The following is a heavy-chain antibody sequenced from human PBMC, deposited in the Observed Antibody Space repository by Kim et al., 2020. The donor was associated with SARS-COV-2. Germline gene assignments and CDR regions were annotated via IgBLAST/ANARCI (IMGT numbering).Heavy chain of an antibody. Sequence: YAASVKGRFTISRDDSKSIAYLQMNSLKTEDTAVYYCTRDKRQQLVQDYWGQGTLVTVSS. V-gene: IGHV3-49*02. CDR3: TRDKRQQLVQDY. J-gene: IGHJ4*02. D-gene: IGHD6-13*01.